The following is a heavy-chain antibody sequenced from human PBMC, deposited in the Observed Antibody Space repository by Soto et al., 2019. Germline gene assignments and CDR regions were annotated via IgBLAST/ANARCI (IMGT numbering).Heavy chain of an antibody. Sequence: QVQLQESGPGLVKPSETLSLTCTVSGGSISSYYWSWVRQPPGKGLEWIGYIYYSGSTNYNPSLKRRVTISVDTSKNQFALKLSSVTAADTAVYYCARGLEEIDYWGQGTLVTVSS. J-gene: IGHJ4*02. CDR3: ARGLEEIDY. V-gene: IGHV4-59*01. CDR2: IYYSGST. CDR1: GGSISSYY. D-gene: IGHD1-1*01.